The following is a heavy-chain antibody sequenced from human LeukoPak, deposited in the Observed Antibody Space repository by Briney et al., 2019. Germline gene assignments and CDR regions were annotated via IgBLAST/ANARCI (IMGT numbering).Heavy chain of an antibody. CDR3: ASAKLYSNFDY. Sequence: ASVKVSRKASGYSFTGYYMHWVRQAPGQGLEWMGWINPNTGGTNYAQKFQGRVTMTRDTSISTAYMELSSLRSDDMAVYYCASAKLYSNFDYWGQGTLVTVSS. D-gene: IGHD1-26*01. V-gene: IGHV1-2*02. CDR2: INPNTGGT. CDR1: GYSFTGYY. J-gene: IGHJ4*02.